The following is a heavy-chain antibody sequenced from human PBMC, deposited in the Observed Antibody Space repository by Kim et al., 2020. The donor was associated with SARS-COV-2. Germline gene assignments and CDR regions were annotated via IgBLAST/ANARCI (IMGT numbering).Heavy chain of an antibody. CDR1: TFTFSNYE. D-gene: IGHD3-9*01. CDR3: ARTTYYHTGLAFDP. Sequence: GSLRLSCSVSTFTFSNYEMNWVRQAPGRGLEWIAHISASGTTTYYADSLKGRFTISRDNDNNVLFLQMSSLRAEDTAIYYCARTTYYHTGLAFDPWGQGTLVTVSS. J-gene: IGHJ5*02. CDR2: ISASGTTT. V-gene: IGHV3-48*03.